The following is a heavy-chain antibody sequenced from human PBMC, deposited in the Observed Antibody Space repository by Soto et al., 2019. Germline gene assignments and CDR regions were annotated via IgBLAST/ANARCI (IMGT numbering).Heavy chain of an antibody. CDR3: ARLNVITMVRGVYYYYYGMDV. J-gene: IGHJ6*02. V-gene: IGHV1-18*01. CDR2: ISAYNGNT. D-gene: IGHD3-10*01. Sequence: ASVKVSCKASGYTFTSYGISWVRQAPGQGLEWMGWISAYNGNTNYAQKPQGRVTMTTDTSASTAYIELRSLRSDDTAVYYCARLNVITMVRGVYYYYYGMDVWGQGTTVTVSS. CDR1: GYTFTSYG.